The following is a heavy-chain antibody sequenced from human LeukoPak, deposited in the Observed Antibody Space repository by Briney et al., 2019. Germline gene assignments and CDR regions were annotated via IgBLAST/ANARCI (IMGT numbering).Heavy chain of an antibody. CDR3: ARGGLSYYYGMDV. Sequence: ASVKVSCKASGYTFTGYYMHWVRQAPGQGLEWMGWINPSSGGTYYAQKFQGRVTMTRDTSISTAYMELSRLRSDDTAVYYCARGGLSYYYGMDVWGQGTTVTVSS. CDR2: INPSSGGT. V-gene: IGHV1-2*02. CDR1: GYTFTGYY. J-gene: IGHJ6*02.